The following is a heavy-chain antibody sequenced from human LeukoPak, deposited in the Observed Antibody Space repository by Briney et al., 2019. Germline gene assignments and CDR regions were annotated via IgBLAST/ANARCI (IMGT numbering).Heavy chain of an antibody. V-gene: IGHV3-30*02. CDR2: IWYDGSNK. D-gene: IGHD3-22*01. Sequence: GGSLRLSCAASGFPFSTYGMHWVRQAPGRGLEWVAFIWYDGSNKYYADSVKGRFTISRDNSKNTLYLQMNSLRAEDTAIYYCAKDAYYYDSSGNDAFDIWGQGTMVTVSS. CDR1: GFPFSTYG. CDR3: AKDAYYYDSSGNDAFDI. J-gene: IGHJ3*02.